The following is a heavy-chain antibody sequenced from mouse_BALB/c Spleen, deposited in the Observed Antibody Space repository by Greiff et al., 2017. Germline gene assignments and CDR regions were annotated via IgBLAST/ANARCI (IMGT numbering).Heavy chain of an antibody. CDR3: ARRDYGYDY. J-gene: IGHJ2*01. V-gene: IGHV5-6*01. CDR1: GFTFSSYG. CDR2: ISSGGSYT. D-gene: IGHD2-2*01. Sequence: EVNLVESGGDLVKPGGSLKLSCAASGFTFSSYGMSWVRQTPDKRLEWVATISSGGSYTYYPDTVTGRFTISRDNAKNTLYLEMSSLRSEDTAMYYCARRDYGYDYWGQGTTLTVSS.